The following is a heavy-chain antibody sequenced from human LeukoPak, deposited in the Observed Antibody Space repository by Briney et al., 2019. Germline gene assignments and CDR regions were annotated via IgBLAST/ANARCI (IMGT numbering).Heavy chain of an antibody. CDR3: AKDREGLSSGYDLEYFDY. V-gene: IGHV3-23*01. CDR2: MSGSGGST. D-gene: IGHD5-12*01. Sequence: PGGSLTLSCAASGFTSRSYAMSWLRQAPGKGLEWVSVMSGSGGSTYYSDSVKGRFTISRDNSKNTLYLQMNSLRAEDTAVYYCAKDREGLSSGYDLEYFDYWGQGTLVTVSS. J-gene: IGHJ4*02. CDR1: GFTSRSYA.